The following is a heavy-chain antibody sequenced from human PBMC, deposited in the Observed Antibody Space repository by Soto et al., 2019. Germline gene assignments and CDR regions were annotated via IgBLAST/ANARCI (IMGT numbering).Heavy chain of an antibody. CDR2: IRGSGVNT. D-gene: IGHD7-27*01. Sequence: GGSLRLSCVASGFSFKNDDMSWVRQAPGKGLEWVSAIRGSGVNTFYAASVKGRFTISTDDSKNTLYLQMNSLRGDDTAVYYCAKVNWGCAACWGQGTLVTVSS. V-gene: IGHV3-23*01. CDR3: AKVNWGCAAC. CDR1: GFSFKNDD. J-gene: IGHJ4*02.